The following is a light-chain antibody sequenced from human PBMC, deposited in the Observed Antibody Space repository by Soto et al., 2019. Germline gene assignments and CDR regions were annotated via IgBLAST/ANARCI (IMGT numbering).Light chain of an antibody. CDR1: SSNIGSNT. CDR3: AVWDDSLNGPV. CDR2: SNN. V-gene: IGLV1-44*01. J-gene: IGLJ3*02. Sequence: QAVLNQSPSASGTPGQRVTIACSGSSSNIGSNTVHWYQQLPGTAPKVLIYSNNQRPSGVPDRFSGSKSGTSASLAISGLQSEDEAEYYCAVWDDSLNGPVFGGGTKLTVL.